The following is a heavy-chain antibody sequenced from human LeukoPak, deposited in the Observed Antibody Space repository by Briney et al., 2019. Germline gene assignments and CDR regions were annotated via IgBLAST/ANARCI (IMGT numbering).Heavy chain of an antibody. V-gene: IGHV3-21*01. Sequence: GGSLRLSCPASGFTFSSYSMNGFRQAPGKGLEGVSSISSSSSYIYYADSVKGRFTISRDNAKNSLYLQMNSLRAEDTAVYYCASGPPELLWIDYWGQGTLVTVSS. J-gene: IGHJ4*02. D-gene: IGHD1-26*01. CDR3: ASGPPELLWIDY. CDR1: GFTFSSYS. CDR2: ISSSSSYI.